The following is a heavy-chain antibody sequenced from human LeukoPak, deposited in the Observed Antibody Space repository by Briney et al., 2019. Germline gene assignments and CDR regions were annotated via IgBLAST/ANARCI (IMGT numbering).Heavy chain of an antibody. CDR2: INHSGST. CDR3: ARRRLRSDYIWGGYRLNSREFDY. D-gene: IGHD3-16*02. J-gene: IGHJ4*02. V-gene: IGHV4-34*01. CDR1: GGSFSGYY. Sequence: SETLSLTCAVYGGSFSGYYWSWIRQPPGKGLEWIGEINHSGSTNYNPSLKSRVTISVDTSKNQFSLKLSSVTAADTAVYYCARRRLRSDYIWGGYRLNSREFDYWGQGTLVTVSS.